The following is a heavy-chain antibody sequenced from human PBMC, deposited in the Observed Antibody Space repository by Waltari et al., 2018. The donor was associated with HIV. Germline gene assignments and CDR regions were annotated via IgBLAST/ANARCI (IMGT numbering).Heavy chain of an antibody. J-gene: IGHJ4*02. CDR3: AVPWGMTEPTDY. D-gene: IGHD3-16*01. CDR2: VNPNSGGT. CDR1: GYTFTSPGYY. Sequence: QAQLVQSGAEVKKPGASVKVSCKASGYTFTSPGYYVHWVRQAPGQGLEWMGWVNPNSGGTVYAQNFQGRVTMTRDTSISTADMELSRLRSDDTAIYYCAVPWGMTEPTDYWGQGTLVTVSS. V-gene: IGHV1-2*02.